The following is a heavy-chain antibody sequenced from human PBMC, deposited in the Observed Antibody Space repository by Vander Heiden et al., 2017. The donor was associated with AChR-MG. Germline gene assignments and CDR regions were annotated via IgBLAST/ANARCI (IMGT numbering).Heavy chain of an antibody. Sequence: ESPLVESGRGLSQPGRSRRSSCLPPAFTFRALTITWARQATGKGLEWVGVIRSKSFGGTVEYAASVKGRLTISRDDPKGIAYLQVNSLKTEDTAVDYCTRDDYRLEWLQVHHYGMDGWGKGTTVTVSS. CDR2: IRSKSFGGTV. J-gene: IGHJ6*04. V-gene: IGHV3-49*04. CDR3: TRDDYRLEWLQVHHYGMDG. D-gene: IGHD3-3*01. CDR1: AFTFRALT.